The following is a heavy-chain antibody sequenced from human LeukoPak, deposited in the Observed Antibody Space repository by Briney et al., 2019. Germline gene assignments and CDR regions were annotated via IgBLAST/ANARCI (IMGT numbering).Heavy chain of an antibody. CDR1: GFTFDDYA. Sequence: PGGSLRLSCAASGFTFDDYAMHWVRQAPGKGLEWVSGISWNSGSIGYADSVKGRFTISRDNAKNSLYLQMNSLRAEDTALYYCAKDIGGSYLGEGAFDIWGQGTMVTVSS. CDR3: AKDIGGSYLGEGAFDI. D-gene: IGHD1-26*01. J-gene: IGHJ3*02. CDR2: ISWNSGSI. V-gene: IGHV3-9*01.